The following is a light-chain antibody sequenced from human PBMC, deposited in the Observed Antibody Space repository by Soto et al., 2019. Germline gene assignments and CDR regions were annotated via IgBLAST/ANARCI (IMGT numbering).Light chain of an antibody. Sequence: SYELTQPPSVSVSPGQTASITCSGDKLGDKYACWYQQKPGQSPVLVIYQDSKRPSGIPERFSGSNSGNTATLTISGTQAIDEAVYYCQAWDSNTVVFGGGTKLTVL. CDR2: QDS. CDR3: QAWDSNTVV. V-gene: IGLV3-1*01. J-gene: IGLJ2*01. CDR1: KLGDKY.